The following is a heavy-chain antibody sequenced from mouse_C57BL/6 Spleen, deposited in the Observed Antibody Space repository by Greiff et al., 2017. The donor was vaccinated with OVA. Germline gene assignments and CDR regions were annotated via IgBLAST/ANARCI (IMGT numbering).Heavy chain of an antibody. CDR3: ARNWGYYYGSSRYAMDY. V-gene: IGHV1-26*01. J-gene: IGHJ4*01. CDR1: GYTFTDYY. D-gene: IGHD1-1*01. CDR2: INPNNGGT. Sequence: EVQLQQSGPELVKPGASVKISCKASGYTFTDYYMNWVKQSHGKSLEWIGDINPNNGGTSYNQKFKGKATLTVDKSSSTAYMELRSLTSEDSAVYYCARNWGYYYGSSRYAMDYWGQGTSVTVSS.